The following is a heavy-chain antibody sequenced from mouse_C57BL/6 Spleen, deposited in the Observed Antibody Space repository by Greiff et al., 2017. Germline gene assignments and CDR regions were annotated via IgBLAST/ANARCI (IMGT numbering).Heavy chain of an antibody. CDR2: IYPGDGDT. J-gene: IGHJ2*01. CDR3: ARGIYYDDADY. V-gene: IGHV1-82*01. Sequence: QVQLQQSGPELVKPGASVKISCKASGYAFSSSWMNWVKQRPGKGLEWIGRIYPGDGDTNYNGKFKGKATLTADKSSSTAYMQLSSLTSEDSAVYFCARGIYYDDADYWGQGTTLTVSS. CDR1: GYAFSSSW. D-gene: IGHD2-4*01.